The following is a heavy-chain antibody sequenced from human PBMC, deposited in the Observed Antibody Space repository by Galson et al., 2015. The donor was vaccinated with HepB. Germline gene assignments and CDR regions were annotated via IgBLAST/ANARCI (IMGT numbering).Heavy chain of an antibody. CDR3: ARGGLGYCSGGSCNSEGFDP. D-gene: IGHD2-15*01. J-gene: IGHJ5*02. CDR2: ISAYNGNT. CDR1: GYTFTTYG. V-gene: IGHV1-18*04. Sequence: VKVSCKASGYTFTTYGICWVRQAPGQGLEWMGWISAYNGNTKYAQKFQGRVTMTRDISTSTAYMELRSLRSDDTAVYYCARGGLGYCSGGSCNSEGFDPWGQGTLVTVSS.